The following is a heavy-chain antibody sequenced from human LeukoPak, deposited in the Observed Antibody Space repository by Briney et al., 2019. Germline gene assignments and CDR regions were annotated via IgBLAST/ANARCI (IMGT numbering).Heavy chain of an antibody. Sequence: GGSLRLSCAASGFTFSSYAMSWVRQAPGKGLEWVSAIRGSGDRTHYADSVKGRFTISRDNSKNTLYLQMNSLRAEDTAVYYCAKDLTRSRLWTTKSTGFDYWGQGTLVTVSS. CDR3: AKDLTRSRLWTTKSTGFDY. V-gene: IGHV3-23*01. J-gene: IGHJ4*02. D-gene: IGHD2-21*01. CDR2: IRGSGDRT. CDR1: GFTFSSYA.